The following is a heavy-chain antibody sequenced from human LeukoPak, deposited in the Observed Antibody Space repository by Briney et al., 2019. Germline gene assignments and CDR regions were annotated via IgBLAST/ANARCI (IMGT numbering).Heavy chain of an antibody. CDR2: INQDGGEK. V-gene: IGHV3-7*03. CDR1: GFTFSNSW. Sequence: GGSLTLSCAASGFTFSNSWMTWVRQAPGKGLEWVAKINQDGGEKVYVDSVKGRFTISRDNSKNTLYLQMNSLRAEDTAVYYCAKRRPGYCSGGSCPFDYWGQGPLVTVSS. CDR3: AKRRPGYCSGGSCPFDY. J-gene: IGHJ4*02. D-gene: IGHD2-15*01.